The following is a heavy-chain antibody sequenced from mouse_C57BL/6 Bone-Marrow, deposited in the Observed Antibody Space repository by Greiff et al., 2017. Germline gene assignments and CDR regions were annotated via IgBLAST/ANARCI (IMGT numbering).Heavy chain of an antibody. CDR1: GYTFTDYE. Sequence: VQLVESGAELVRPGASVTLSCKASGYTFTDYEMHWVKQTPVHGLEWIGAIDPETGGTAYNQKFKGKAILTADKSSSTAYMELRSLTSEDSAVYYCTSSLLLRDRDWYFDVWGTGTTVTVSS. V-gene: IGHV1-15*01. J-gene: IGHJ1*03. D-gene: IGHD1-1*01. CDR2: IDPETGGT. CDR3: TSSLLLRDRDWYFDV.